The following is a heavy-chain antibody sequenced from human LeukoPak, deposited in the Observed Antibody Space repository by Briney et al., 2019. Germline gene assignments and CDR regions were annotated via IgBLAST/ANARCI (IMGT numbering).Heavy chain of an antibody. D-gene: IGHD6-13*01. J-gene: IGHJ4*02. CDR2: ISYSGNT. Sequence: SETLSLTCTVSGGSISSYYWSWIRQPPGRGLEWIGYISYSGNTNYNPSLKSRVTISVDTSKNQFSLKLTSVTAADTAVYYCARQGGYIAPLALWGQGTLVTVSA. V-gene: IGHV4-59*08. CDR1: GGSISSYY. CDR3: ARQGGYIAPLAL.